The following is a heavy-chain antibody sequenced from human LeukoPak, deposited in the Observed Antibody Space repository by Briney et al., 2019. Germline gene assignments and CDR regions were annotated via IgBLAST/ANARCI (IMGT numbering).Heavy chain of an antibody. D-gene: IGHD1-26*01. V-gene: IGHV3-30*14. CDR2: IQSDGSDQ. CDR1: GFTFGDYA. Sequence: GGSLRLSCTASGFTFGDYAMSWFRQAPGKGLEWVAFIQSDGSDQYYADSVKGRLSISRDNSKNTLYLQMNSLRAEDTAVYYCARGGSYLSAFDIWGQGTMVTVSS. J-gene: IGHJ3*02. CDR3: ARGGSYLSAFDI.